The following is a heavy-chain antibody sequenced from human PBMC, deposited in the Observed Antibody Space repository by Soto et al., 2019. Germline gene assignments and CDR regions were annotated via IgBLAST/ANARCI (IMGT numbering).Heavy chain of an antibody. CDR1: GGSFSGYY. D-gene: IGHD2-8*01. Sequence: SETLSLTCAVYGGSFSGYYWTWIRQPPGKGLEWIGEINHRGSTNYNPSLKSRVTISVDTSKNQFSLKLSSVTAADTAVYFCARGCNGVCSEGPYFHHWGQGALVTVSS. V-gene: IGHV4-34*01. J-gene: IGHJ4*02. CDR2: INHRGST. CDR3: ARGCNGVCSEGPYFHH.